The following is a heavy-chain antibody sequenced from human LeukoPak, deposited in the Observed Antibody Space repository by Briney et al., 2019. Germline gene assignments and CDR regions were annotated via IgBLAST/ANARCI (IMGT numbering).Heavy chain of an antibody. CDR3: ARGPKYSSLSLYYGMDV. D-gene: IGHD6-6*01. CDR2: MTPNSGNT. V-gene: IGHV1-8*01. Sequence: GASVKVSCKASGYTFTSYEIKWGRHATGEGLEWRGWMTPNSGNTGYAQKFQGRVTMTRNTSISTAYMELSSLRSEDTAVYYCARGPKYSSLSLYYGMDVWGQGTTVTVSS. J-gene: IGHJ6*02. CDR1: GYTFTSYE.